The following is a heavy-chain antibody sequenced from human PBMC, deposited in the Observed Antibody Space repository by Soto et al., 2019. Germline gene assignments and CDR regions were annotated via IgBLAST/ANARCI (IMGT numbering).Heavy chain of an antibody. CDR3: ASVRSRAAREHIDY. J-gene: IGHJ4*02. CDR2: IYYSGST. Sequence: SETLSLTCTVSGGSISSGGYYWSWIRQHPGKGLEWIGYIYYSGSTYYNPSLKSRVTISVDTSKNQFSLKLSSVTAADTAVYYCASVRSRAAREHIDYCGRRAQVPVSS. CDR1: GGSISSGGYY. V-gene: IGHV4-31*03. D-gene: IGHD2-21*01.